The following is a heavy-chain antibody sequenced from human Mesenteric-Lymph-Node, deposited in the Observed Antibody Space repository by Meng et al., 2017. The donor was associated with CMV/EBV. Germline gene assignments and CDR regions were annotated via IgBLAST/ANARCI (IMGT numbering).Heavy chain of an antibody. J-gene: IGHJ4*02. D-gene: IGHD3-22*01. Sequence: GESLKISCAASGFTFSSYGMPWVRQAPGKGLEWVAFIRYDGSNKYYADSVKGRFTISRDNSKNTLYLQMNSLRAEDTAVYYCTTDPRITMIFYWGQGALVTVSS. CDR1: GFTFSSYG. CDR2: IRYDGSNK. V-gene: IGHV3-30*02. CDR3: TTDPRITMIFY.